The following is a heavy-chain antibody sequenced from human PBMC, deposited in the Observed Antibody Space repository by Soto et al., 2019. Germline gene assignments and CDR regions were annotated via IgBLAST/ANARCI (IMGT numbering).Heavy chain of an antibody. Sequence: ASVKVSCQTSGSTFSAYYVHWARRAPGRGFQWLGWINPSNEITTFSEFFQGRITMTRDTSTNTVNMELNMLTSDDTAVYYCMRGGWGDSPIDYWGQGTQVTVSS. D-gene: IGHD1-26*01. CDR3: MRGGWGDSPIDY. V-gene: IGHV1-2*02. CDR2: INPSNEIT. J-gene: IGHJ4*02. CDR1: GSTFSAYY.